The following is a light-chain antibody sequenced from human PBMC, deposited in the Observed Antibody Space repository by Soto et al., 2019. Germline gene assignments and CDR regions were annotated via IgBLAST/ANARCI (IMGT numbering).Light chain of an antibody. CDR1: QSVSSN. CDR2: GAS. V-gene: IGKV3-15*01. CDR3: QQYKNWPRT. Sequence: EIVMTQSPATLSVSPGERTTLSCRASQSVSSNLVWYQQKPGQAPRFLINGASTRAPGIPARFSGSGSGTELTLTISSLQSEDFAVYYCQQYKNWPRTFGQGTRVEIK. J-gene: IGKJ1*01.